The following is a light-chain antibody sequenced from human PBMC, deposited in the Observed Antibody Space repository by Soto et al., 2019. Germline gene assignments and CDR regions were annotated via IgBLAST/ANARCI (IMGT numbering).Light chain of an antibody. Sequence: QSALTQPASASGSPGQSITISCSGTGSDVGSYNLVSWYKHHPGKAPKLIIYQVTKRPSGVSNRFSGSKSGNTASLTISGLQSADEADYYCCSFAGSPWVFGGGTKLTVL. CDR3: CSFAGSPWV. CDR1: GSDVGSYNL. J-gene: IGLJ3*02. CDR2: QVT. V-gene: IGLV2-23*02.